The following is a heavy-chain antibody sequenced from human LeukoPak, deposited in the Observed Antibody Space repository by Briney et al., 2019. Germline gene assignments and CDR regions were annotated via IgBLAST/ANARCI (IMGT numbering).Heavy chain of an antibody. D-gene: IGHD1-26*01. CDR2: IYTGGST. V-gene: IGHV4-4*07. CDR3: ARGLWYGGTSGWFDP. J-gene: IGHJ5*02. CDR1: GGSISSYY. Sequence: SETLSLTCTVSGGSISSYYWSWIRQPAGKGLEWIGRIYTGGSTNYNPSLKSRVTMSVDTSKNQFSLKLSSVTAADTAVYYCARGLWYGGTSGWFDPWGQGTLVTVSS.